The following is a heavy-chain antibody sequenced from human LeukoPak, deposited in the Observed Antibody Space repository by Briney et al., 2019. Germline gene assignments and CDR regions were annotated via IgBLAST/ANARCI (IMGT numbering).Heavy chain of an antibody. CDR2: INHSRST. CDR1: GGSFSGYY. D-gene: IGHD4-17*01. Sequence: SETLSLTCAVYGGSFSGYYWSWIRQPPGKGLEWIGEINHSRSTNYNPSLKSRVTISVDTSKNQFSLKLSSVTAADTAVYYCARSTAVTIFDYWGQGTLVTVSS. V-gene: IGHV4-34*01. CDR3: ARSTAVTIFDY. J-gene: IGHJ4*02.